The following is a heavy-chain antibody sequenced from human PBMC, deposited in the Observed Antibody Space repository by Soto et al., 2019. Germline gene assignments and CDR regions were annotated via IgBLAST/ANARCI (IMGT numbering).Heavy chain of an antibody. J-gene: IGHJ4*02. CDR1: GGSMCSSSYY. D-gene: IGHD1-26*01. Sequence: PSGTLSLTCTVSGGSMCSSSYYGAWIRQPPGKGLEWIGSIYYSGSTYYNPSLKSRVTISVDTSKNQFSLKLSSVTAADTAVYYCARGSGSSEYYFDYWGQGTLVTVSS. CDR2: IYYSGST. CDR3: ARGSGSSEYYFDY. V-gene: IGHV4-39*01.